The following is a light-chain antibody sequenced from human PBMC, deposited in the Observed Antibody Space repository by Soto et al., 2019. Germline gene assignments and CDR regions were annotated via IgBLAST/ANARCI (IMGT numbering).Light chain of an antibody. V-gene: IGLV2-11*01. CDR1: SSDVGGYNY. CDR3: CSHAGSYTYV. CDR2: DVT. J-gene: IGLJ1*01. Sequence: LTQPHSVSGSPGQSLTISCTGTSSDVGGYNYVSWYQQHPGKVPKLMIYDVTKRPSGVPDRFSGSKSGNTASLTISGLQAEDEADYYCCSHAGSYTYVFGTGTKVTVL.